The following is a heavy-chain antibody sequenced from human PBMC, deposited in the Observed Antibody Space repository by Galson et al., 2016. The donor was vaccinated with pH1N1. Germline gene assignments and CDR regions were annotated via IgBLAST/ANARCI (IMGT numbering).Heavy chain of an antibody. V-gene: IGHV1-69*06. J-gene: IGHJ6*02. D-gene: IGHD3-10*01. CDR2: ISPIFGSI. CDR3: ATAGPLVREILYYSYAMDV. Sequence: SVKVSCKASGGTFSNSAISWVRQAPGQGLEWMGGISPIFGSINYAKRLQGRVPVSADIFTNTAYMELSRLRSEDTAIYYCATAGPLVREILYYSYAMDVWGQGTTVTVSS. CDR1: GGTFSNSA.